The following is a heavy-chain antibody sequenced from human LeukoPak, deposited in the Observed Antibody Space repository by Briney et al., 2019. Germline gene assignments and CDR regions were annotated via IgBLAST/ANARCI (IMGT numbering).Heavy chain of an antibody. CDR1: GFTFSAYA. CDR3: AKDGSPYDSSGYYSSPPDY. J-gene: IGHJ4*02. CDR2: ISGSGGST. V-gene: IGHV3-23*01. D-gene: IGHD3-22*01. Sequence: PGGSLRLSCAASGFTFSAYAMSWVRQAPGPGLEWVSAISGSGGSTYYADSVRGRFTLSRDNSKNTLYLQMNSLRAEDTAVYYCAKDGSPYDSSGYYSSPPDYWGQGTLVTVSS.